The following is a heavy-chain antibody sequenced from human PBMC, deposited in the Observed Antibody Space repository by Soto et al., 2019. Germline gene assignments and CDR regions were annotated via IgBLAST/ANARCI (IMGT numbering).Heavy chain of an antibody. D-gene: IGHD6-19*01. CDR3: ARGGGWYVWFDP. CDR2: INPNTGYT. CDR1: GYTFASYD. Sequence: ASVKVSCKASGYTFASYDIKWVRQATGQGLEWMGWINPNTGYTDYAQKFQGRVTITRDTSMSTAYMELSSLRSEDTAVYYCARGGGWYVWFDPWGQGTLVTVSS. J-gene: IGHJ5*02. V-gene: IGHV1-8*01.